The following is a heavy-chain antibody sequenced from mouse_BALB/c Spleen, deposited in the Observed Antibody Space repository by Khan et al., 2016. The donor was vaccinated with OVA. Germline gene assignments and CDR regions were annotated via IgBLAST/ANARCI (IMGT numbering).Heavy chain of an antibody. CDR3: ARPPYFSYVMVY. Sequence: QIQLVQSGPELKKPGETVKISCKASGYTFTNFGMNWVKQAPGKGLKWMGWINTYTGEPTYADDFKGRFVFSLETSASTAYLQINNLKNEVTATYFCARPPYFSYVMVYWGQGTSVTVSS. J-gene: IGHJ4*01. CDR1: GYTFTNFG. V-gene: IGHV9-3-1*01. CDR2: INTYTGEP. D-gene: IGHD2-10*01.